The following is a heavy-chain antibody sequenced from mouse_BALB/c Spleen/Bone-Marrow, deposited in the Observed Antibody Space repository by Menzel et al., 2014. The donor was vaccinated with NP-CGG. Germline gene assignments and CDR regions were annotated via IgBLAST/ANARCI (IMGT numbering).Heavy chain of an antibody. D-gene: IGHD2-14*01. CDR2: ISPYIGGT. V-gene: IGHV1S29*02. J-gene: IGHJ2*01. CDR3: ARGRGYDGPYFDY. CDR1: GYAFTDFN. Sequence: EVKLVESGPELVKPGASVKISCKASGYAFTDFNMHWVKQSHGKSLEWIGFISPYIGGTGYNQKFKSKATLTVDSSSSTAYMELRSLTSEDSAVYYCARGRGYDGPYFDYWGQGTTLTVSS.